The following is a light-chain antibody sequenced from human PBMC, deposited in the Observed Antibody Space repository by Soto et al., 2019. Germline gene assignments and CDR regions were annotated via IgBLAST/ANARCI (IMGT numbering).Light chain of an antibody. J-gene: IGLJ1*01. CDR3: LLYYDGANV. V-gene: IGLV7-43*01. Sequence: QAVVTQKPSLTVSRGGTVALTCASITGAVTSDSYPSWFQQKPGQAPRELIYTITNKHSWTPARFSGSLLGGKAALTLSDVQPKDEAAYFCLLYYDGANVFGPGTKVTVL. CDR2: TIT. CDR1: TGAVTSDSY.